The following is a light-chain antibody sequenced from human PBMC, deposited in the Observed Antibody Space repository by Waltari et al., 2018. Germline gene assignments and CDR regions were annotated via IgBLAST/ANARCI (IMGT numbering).Light chain of an antibody. CDR2: GGS. CDR1: QSISSY. CDR3: QQYGSSPLS. J-gene: IGKJ4*01. Sequence: ESVLTQSPGTLSLSPGERATPSCRASQSISSYLAWYQQKPGQAPRLLIYGGSSRATGIPDRFSGSGSGTDFTLTISRLEPEDFAVYYCQQYGSSPLSFGGGTKVEIK. V-gene: IGKV3-20*01.